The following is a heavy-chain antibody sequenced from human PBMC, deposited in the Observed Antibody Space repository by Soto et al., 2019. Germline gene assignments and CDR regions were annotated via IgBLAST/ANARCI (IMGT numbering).Heavy chain of an antibody. V-gene: IGHV4-34*01. CDR3: ARGLIVWFGELSRRGGHYYYMDV. CDR1: GASCSGYQ. J-gene: IGHJ6*03. CDR2: INDSGNI. D-gene: IGHD3-10*01. Sequence: QVQLQQWGAGLLKPSETLSLTCAVYGASCSGYQWTWIRQTPGKGLEWIGEINDSGNINYNPSLKSRVTISLDTPKKQISLKLSSVTAADSAVYYCARGLIVWFGELSRRGGHYYYMDVWGKGTTVTVSS.